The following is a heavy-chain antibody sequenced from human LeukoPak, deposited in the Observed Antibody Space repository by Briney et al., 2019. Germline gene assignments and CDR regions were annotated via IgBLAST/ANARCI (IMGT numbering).Heavy chain of an antibody. CDR3: AKSSGPHIALPDY. Sequence: PGGSLRLSCAASGFTFSSYGMHWVRQAPGKGLEWVAFIRYDGSNKYYADSVKGRFTISRDNAKNSLYLQMNSLRAEDTALYYCAKSSGPHIALPDYWGQGTLVTVSS. D-gene: IGHD5-12*01. CDR2: IRYDGSNK. J-gene: IGHJ4*02. V-gene: IGHV3-30*02. CDR1: GFTFSSYG.